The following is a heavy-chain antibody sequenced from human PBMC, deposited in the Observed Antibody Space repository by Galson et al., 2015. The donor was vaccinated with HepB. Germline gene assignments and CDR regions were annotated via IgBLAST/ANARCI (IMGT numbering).Heavy chain of an antibody. J-gene: IGHJ3*02. Sequence: SLRLSCAVSGFTFSTYGMHWLRQAPGKGLEWVAVITDDGSNKYYADSVKGRFTISRDNSKNTLYLQMNSLRAEDTAVYYCARGGRYYDSSGYYGAFDIWGQGTMVTVSS. CDR1: GFTFSTYG. CDR2: ITDDGSNK. D-gene: IGHD3-22*01. CDR3: ARGGRYYDSSGYYGAFDI. V-gene: IGHV3-30*03.